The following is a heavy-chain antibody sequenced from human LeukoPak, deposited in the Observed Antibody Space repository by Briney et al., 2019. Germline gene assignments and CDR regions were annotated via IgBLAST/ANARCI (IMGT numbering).Heavy chain of an antibody. CDR3: ARIGAGSSRDY. CDR2: IVGSSST. D-gene: IGHD6-13*01. Sequence: GGSLRLSCAASGFTFSNFAMTWVRQAPGQELEWVSSIVGSSSTYYADSLKGRFTISRDNAKNSLYLQMNSLRAEDTAVYYCARIGAGSSRDYWGQGTLATVSS. V-gene: IGHV3-21*01. CDR1: GFTFSNFA. J-gene: IGHJ4*02.